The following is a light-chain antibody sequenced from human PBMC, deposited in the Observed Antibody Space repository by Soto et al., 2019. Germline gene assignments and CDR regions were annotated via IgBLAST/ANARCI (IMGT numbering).Light chain of an antibody. CDR2: AAS. CDR3: QQYNTNPRT. Sequence: DIKLTQSPSFLSASVGDRVTITCRASQGINDYLAWYQQKPGKAPKLLIYAASTLESEVPSRFSGSASGTEFTLTISSLQPEDFAVYYCQQYNTNPRTFGEGTKVEVK. J-gene: IGKJ4*01. V-gene: IGKV1-9*01. CDR1: QGINDY.